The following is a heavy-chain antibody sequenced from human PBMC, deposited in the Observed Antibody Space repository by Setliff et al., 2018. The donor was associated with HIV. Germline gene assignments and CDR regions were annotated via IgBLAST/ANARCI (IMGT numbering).Heavy chain of an antibody. CDR1: GGSISSEGYY. CDR3: ARRSTVARGVDCFDL. CDR2: VDYSGSS. D-gene: IGHD3-10*01. J-gene: IGHJ4*02. Sequence: SETLSLTCTVSGGSISSEGYYWSWIRQHPGKGLEWIGHVDYSGSSTYNPSLNSRVTLSIDTSKSQFSLRLSSVTAADTALYYCARRSTVARGVDCFDLWGQGTQVTVSS. V-gene: IGHV4-61*08.